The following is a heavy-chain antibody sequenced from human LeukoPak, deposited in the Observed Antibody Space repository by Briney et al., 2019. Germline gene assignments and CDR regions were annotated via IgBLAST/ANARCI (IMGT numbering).Heavy chain of an antibody. CDR1: GFTFSGYS. CDR2: ISSSSSYI. J-gene: IGHJ2*01. V-gene: IGHV3-21*01. CDR3: ARYPGGEGNWYFDL. D-gene: IGHD3-16*01. Sequence: GGSLSLPCAASGFTFSGYSMNWVGQAPGRGLEWVPSISSSSSYIYYADSVKGRFTISRDNAKNSLYLQMNSLRAEDTAVYYCARYPGGEGNWYFDLWGRGTLVTVSS.